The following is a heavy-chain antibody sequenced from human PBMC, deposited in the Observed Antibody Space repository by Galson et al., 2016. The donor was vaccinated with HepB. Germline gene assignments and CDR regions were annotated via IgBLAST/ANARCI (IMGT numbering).Heavy chain of an antibody. CDR1: GFTFNAYA. V-gene: IGHV3-23*01. Sequence: SLRLSCAASGFTFNAYAMSWVRQSPGKGLEWVSAITSSGVGTFYTDSVKGRFTISRDNSKNTLYLQMNSLRVEDTATCFCAQRRLGLGNFYFDYWGQGTLVTVSS. J-gene: IGHJ4*02. CDR2: ITSSGVGT. D-gene: IGHD3-16*01. CDR3: AQRRLGLGNFYFDY.